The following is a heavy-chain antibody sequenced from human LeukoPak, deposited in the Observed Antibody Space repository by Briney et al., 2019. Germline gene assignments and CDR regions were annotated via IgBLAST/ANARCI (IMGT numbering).Heavy chain of an antibody. CDR2: FDPEDGET. J-gene: IGHJ4*02. CDR3: ARVWDDYGDSRFDY. CDR1: GYTLTELS. V-gene: IGHV1-24*01. D-gene: IGHD4-17*01. Sequence: ASVKVSCKVSGYTLTELSMHWVRQAPGKGLEWMGGFDPEDGETIYAQKLQGRVTMTTDTSTSTAYMELRSLRSDDTAVYYCARVWDDYGDSRFDYWGQGTLVTVSS.